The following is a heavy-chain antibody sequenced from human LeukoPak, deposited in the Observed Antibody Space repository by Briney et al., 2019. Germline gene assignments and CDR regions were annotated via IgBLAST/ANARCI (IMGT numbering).Heavy chain of an antibody. Sequence: ASVKVSCKASGYTFTSYSMQWVRQDPGQRLEWMVWINAGNGNTKYSQKFQGRVTITRDTSANTAYMELSSLRSEDTAVYYCARRLALGVVVTAWNYWGQGTLVTVSS. J-gene: IGHJ4*02. D-gene: IGHD2-15*01. V-gene: IGHV1-3*01. CDR3: ARRLALGVVVTAWNY. CDR2: INAGNGNT. CDR1: GYTFTSYS.